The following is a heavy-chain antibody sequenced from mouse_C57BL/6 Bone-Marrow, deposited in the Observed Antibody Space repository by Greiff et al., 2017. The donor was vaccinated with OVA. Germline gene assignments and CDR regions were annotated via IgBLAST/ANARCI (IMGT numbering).Heavy chain of an antibody. CDR3: ARADGYSYYFDY. Sequence: QVQLQQPGAELVKPGASVKMSCKASGYTFTTYPIEWMKQNHGKSLEWIGNFHPYNDDTKYNEKFKGRATLTVEKSSSTVYLELSRLTSDDSAVYYCARADGYSYYFDYWGQGTTLTVSS. CDR1: GYTFTTYP. J-gene: IGHJ2*01. CDR2: FHPYNDDT. V-gene: IGHV1-47*01. D-gene: IGHD2-3*01.